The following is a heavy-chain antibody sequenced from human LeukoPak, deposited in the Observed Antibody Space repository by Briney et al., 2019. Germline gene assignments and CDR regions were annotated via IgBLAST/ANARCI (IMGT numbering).Heavy chain of an antibody. CDR2: IYTSGSS. CDR1: GDSISYFY. Sequence: PSETLSLTCSVSGDSISYFYWSWIRQAAGKGLEWIGRIYTSGSSNYNPSLKSRVTMSMDTSKNQFSLKLSSVTAADTAVYYCARVPPYTSGWYPDYWGQGTLVTVSS. D-gene: IGHD6-19*01. CDR3: ARVPPYTSGWYPDY. V-gene: IGHV4-4*07. J-gene: IGHJ4*02.